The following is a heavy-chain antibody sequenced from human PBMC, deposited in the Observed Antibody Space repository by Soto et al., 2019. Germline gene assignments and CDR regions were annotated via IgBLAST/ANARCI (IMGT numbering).Heavy chain of an antibody. CDR3: ARAGSGYSTSWYYFEY. D-gene: IGHD2-2*01. J-gene: IGHJ4*02. CDR2: IYHSGNT. Sequence: QLQLQESGSGLVKPSQTLSLTCAVSGGSISSGGYSWSWIRQPPGKGLEWIGYIYHSGNTHYNQALKSRVTISLDRSKNQFSLKLTSMTAADTAVYYCARAGSGYSTSWYYFEYWGQGTLVTVSS. V-gene: IGHV4-30-2*01. CDR1: GGSISSGGYS.